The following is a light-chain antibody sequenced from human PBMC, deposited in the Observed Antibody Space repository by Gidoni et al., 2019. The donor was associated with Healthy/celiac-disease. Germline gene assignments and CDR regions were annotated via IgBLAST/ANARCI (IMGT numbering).Light chain of an antibody. V-gene: IGKV3-11*01. J-gene: IGKJ4*01. CDR1: QSVSSY. CDR2: DAS. Sequence: EMVLTRSPATLSLSPGERATLSCRASQSVSSYLAWYQQKPGQAPRLLIYDASTRATGIPARFSCSGSGTDFTLTISSLEPEYFAVYYCQQRSNWPPLTFGRGTKVEIK. CDR3: QQRSNWPPLT.